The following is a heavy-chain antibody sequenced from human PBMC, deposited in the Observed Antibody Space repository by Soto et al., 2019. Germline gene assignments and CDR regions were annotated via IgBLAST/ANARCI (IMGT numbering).Heavy chain of an antibody. CDR2: INSDGSST. V-gene: IGHV3-74*01. Sequence: PGGSLSLSCAASGITFCSYWMHWVRKGPGKGLVWVSRINSDGSSTSYADSVQGRFTISRDNAKHTLYLQMNSLRAEDTAVYYCKRRVGATTGSSYWGQGTLVIGSS. J-gene: IGHJ4*02. D-gene: IGHD1-26*01. CDR3: KRRVGATTGSSY. CDR1: GITFCSYW.